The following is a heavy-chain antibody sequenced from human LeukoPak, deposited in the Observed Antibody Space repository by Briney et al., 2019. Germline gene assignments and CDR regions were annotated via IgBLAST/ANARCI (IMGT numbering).Heavy chain of an antibody. D-gene: IGHD5-18*01. J-gene: IGHJ4*02. CDR2: ISSSSSYI. CDR1: GFTFSSYS. CDR3: ARDRGAMGLFDY. V-gene: IGHV3-21*01. Sequence: GGSLRLSCAASGFTFSSYSMNWVRQAPGKGLEWVSSISSSSSYIYYADSVKGRFTISRDNAKNSLYLQMNSLRAEDTAVYYCARDRGAMGLFDYWGQGTLVTVSS.